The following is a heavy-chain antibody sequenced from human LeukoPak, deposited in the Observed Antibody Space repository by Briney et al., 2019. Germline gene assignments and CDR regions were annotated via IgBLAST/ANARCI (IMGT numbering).Heavy chain of an antibody. CDR2: IYYSGST. Sequence: SETLSLTCTVSGGSISSSSYYWGWIRQPPGKGLEWIVSIYYSGSTYYNPSLKSRVTISVDTSKNQFSLNLSSVTAADTAVYYCARLYYDSSGYYQICYFDYWGQGTLVTVSP. D-gene: IGHD3-22*01. V-gene: IGHV4-39*01. CDR3: ARLYYDSSGYYQICYFDY. J-gene: IGHJ4*02. CDR1: GGSISSSSYY.